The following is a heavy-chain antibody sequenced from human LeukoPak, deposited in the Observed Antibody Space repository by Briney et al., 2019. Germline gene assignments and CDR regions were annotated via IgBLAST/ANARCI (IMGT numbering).Heavy chain of an antibody. D-gene: IGHD5-18*01. J-gene: IGHJ6*03. CDR2: IYYRGST. V-gene: IGHV4-59*08. CDR1: GGSISSYY. CDR3: ARAGYSYGGNYYYMDV. Sequence: PSETLSLTCTVSGGSISSYYWSWIRQPPGKGLEWIGHIYYRGSTNYNPSLKSRVSISVDTSKNQFSLKLSSVTAADTAVYYCARAGYSYGGNYYYMDVWGKGTTVTVSS.